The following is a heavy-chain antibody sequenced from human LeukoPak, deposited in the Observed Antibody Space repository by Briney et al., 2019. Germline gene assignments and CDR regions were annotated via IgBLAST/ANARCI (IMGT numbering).Heavy chain of an antibody. CDR2: IYYSGST. CDR3: ARDHGVIPAFDI. J-gene: IGHJ3*02. V-gene: IGHV4-39*07. Sequence: SETLSLTCTVSGGSISSSSYYWGWVRQPPGKGLEWIGSIYYSGSTYYNPSLKSRVTISEDTSKNQFSLKLSSVTAADTAVYYCARDHGVIPAFDIWGQGTMVTVSS. CDR1: GGSISSSSYY. D-gene: IGHD2-21*01.